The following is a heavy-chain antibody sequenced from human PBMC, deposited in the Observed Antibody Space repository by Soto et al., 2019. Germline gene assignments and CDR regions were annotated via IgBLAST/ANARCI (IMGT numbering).Heavy chain of an antibody. J-gene: IGHJ4*02. CDR3: ARGAPYGSGYTNFDY. D-gene: IGHD3-10*01. CDR2: IYYSGST. Sequence: SETLSLTCTVSGGSISSGGYYWSWIRQHPGKGLEWIGYIYYSGSTYYNPSLKSRVTISVDTSKNQFSLKLSSVTAADTAVYYCARGAPYGSGYTNFDYWGQGTLVTVSS. V-gene: IGHV4-31*03. CDR1: GGSISSGGYY.